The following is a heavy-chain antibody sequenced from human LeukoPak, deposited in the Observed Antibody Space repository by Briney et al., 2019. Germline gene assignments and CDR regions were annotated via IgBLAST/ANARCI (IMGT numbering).Heavy chain of an antibody. V-gene: IGHV4-38-2*02. J-gene: IGHJ4*02. Sequence: SETLSLTCTVPGYPISSGYYWGWIRQPPGKGLEWIGSIYHSGSTYYNPSLKSRVTISVDTSKNQFSLKLSSVTAADTAVYYCAREGPTSFSDYWGQGTLVTVSS. CDR1: GYPISSGYY. CDR3: AREGPTSFSDY. D-gene: IGHD1-1*01. CDR2: IYHSGST.